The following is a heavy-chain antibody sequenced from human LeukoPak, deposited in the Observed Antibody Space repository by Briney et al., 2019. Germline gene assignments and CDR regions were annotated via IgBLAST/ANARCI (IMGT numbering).Heavy chain of an antibody. V-gene: IGHV3-11*01. Sequence: PGGSLRLSCAASGFTFSDYYTSWIRQAPEKGLEWVAYIRGSGGSIYYEDAMKGRFTTSRDNAKKSLYLQMNSLGAEDTAVYYCARGVSISSSWYNDIWGQGTMVTVS. CDR3: ARGVSISSSWYNDI. CDR2: IRGSGGSI. CDR1: GFTFSDYY. J-gene: IGHJ3*02. D-gene: IGHD6-13*01.